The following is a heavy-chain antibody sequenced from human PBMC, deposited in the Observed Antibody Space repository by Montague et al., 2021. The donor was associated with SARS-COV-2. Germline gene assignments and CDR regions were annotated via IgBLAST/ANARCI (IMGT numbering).Heavy chain of an antibody. J-gene: IGHJ4*02. CDR2: XDLXDEK. V-gene: IGHV2-70*01. CDR1: GFSLSTSGMC. D-gene: IGHD6-13*01. CDR3: ARIFDSSWPTFDY. Sequence: PALVTPTQTLTLTCTFSGFSLSTSGMCVSWIRQPPGKALAWLALXDLXDEKYYSTSLKTRLTISKDNSTNQVVLTMTNMDPVDTATYYCARIFDSSWPTFDYWGQGTLVTVSS.